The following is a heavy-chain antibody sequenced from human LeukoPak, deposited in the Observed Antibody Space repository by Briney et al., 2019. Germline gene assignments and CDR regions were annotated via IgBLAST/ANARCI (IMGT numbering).Heavy chain of an antibody. V-gene: IGHV6-1*01. Sequence: SQTLSLTCAISGDSVSSNSAAWTWIRQSPSRGLEWLGRTYYRSKWYNDYAASVKSRITINPDTSKNQFSLQLNSVTPEDTAVYYCARAPISSSSGYAFFDYWGQGTLVTVSS. CDR3: ARAPISSSSGYAFFDY. CDR2: TYYRSKWYN. CDR1: GDSVSSNSAA. J-gene: IGHJ4*02. D-gene: IGHD3-22*01.